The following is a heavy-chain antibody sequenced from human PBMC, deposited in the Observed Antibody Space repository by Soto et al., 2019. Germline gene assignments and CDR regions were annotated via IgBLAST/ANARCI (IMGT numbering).Heavy chain of an antibody. CDR2: INFSGST. CDR3: ARPAAYYYYAMDV. V-gene: IGHV4-34*01. J-gene: IGHJ6*02. CDR1: GGSFSAYY. Sequence: SETLSLTCAVYGGSFSAYYWSWIRQPPGKGLEWIGEINFSGSTNYNPSLKSRVTISVNTSKNQFSLKLSSVTAADTAVYYCARPAAYYYYAMDVWGQGTTVTGSS.